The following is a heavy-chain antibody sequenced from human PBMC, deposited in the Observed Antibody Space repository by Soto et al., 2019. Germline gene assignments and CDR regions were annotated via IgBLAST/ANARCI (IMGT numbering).Heavy chain of an antibody. CDR1: GYTFTGYF. CDR2: INTDNGNT. D-gene: IGHD3-3*01. J-gene: IGHJ6*02. CDR3: ARDQGITTFGVYSMYYYGMDV. Sequence: ASVKVSCKASGYTFTGYFIHWVRQAPGQGLEWLGWINTDNGNTNYAQLLQGRVTLTTDTSTSTAYMYLRSLRSDDTAVYYCARDQGITTFGVYSMYYYGMDVWGPGTTVTVSS. V-gene: IGHV1-18*04.